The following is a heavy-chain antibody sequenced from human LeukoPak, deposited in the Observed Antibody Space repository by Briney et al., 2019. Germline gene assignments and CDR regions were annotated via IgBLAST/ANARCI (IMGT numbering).Heavy chain of an antibody. CDR1: GYTFTSYD. V-gene: IGHV1-8*03. CDR2: MNPNSGNT. J-gene: IGHJ4*02. CDR3: AKDRTYYYDSSGYSLGHY. Sequence: ASVKVSCKASGYTFTSYDINWVRQATGQGLEWMGWMNPNSGNTGYAQKFQGRVTITRNTSISTAYMELSSLRSEDTAVYYCAKDRTYYYDSSGYSLGHYWGQGTLATVSS. D-gene: IGHD3-22*01.